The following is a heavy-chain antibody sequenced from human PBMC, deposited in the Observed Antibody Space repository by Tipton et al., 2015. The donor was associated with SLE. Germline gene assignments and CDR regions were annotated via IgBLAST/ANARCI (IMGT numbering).Heavy chain of an antibody. CDR1: GGSISSHY. J-gene: IGHJ6*02. CDR3: ASTNYYYGMDV. CDR2: INHSGST. Sequence: TLSLTCTVSGGSISSHYWSWIRQSPGKGLEWIGEINHSGSTNYNPSLKSRVTISVDTSKNQFSLKLSSVTAADTAVYYCASTNYYYGMDVWGQGTTVTVSS. V-gene: IGHV4-34*01.